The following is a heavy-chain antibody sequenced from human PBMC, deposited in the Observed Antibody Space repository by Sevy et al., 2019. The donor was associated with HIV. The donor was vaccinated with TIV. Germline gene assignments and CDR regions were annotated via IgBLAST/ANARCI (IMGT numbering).Heavy chain of an antibody. CDR1: GFTFSSYA. J-gene: IGHJ4*02. V-gene: IGHV3-23*01. CDR2: ISGSGGST. D-gene: IGHD6-19*01. CDR3: AKVTHLAVAGKWPSYYFDY. Sequence: GGSLRLSCAASGFTFSSYAMSWVRQAPGKGLEWVSGISGSGGSTYYADSVKGRFTISRDNSKNTLYQQMNSLRAEDTAVYYCAKVTHLAVAGKWPSYYFDYWGQGTLVTVSS.